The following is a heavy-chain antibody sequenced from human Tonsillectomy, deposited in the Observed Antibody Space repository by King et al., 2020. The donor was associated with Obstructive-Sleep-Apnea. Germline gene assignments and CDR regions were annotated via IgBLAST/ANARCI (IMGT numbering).Heavy chain of an antibody. Sequence: VQLVESGGGVVQPGRSLRLSCAASGFTFSSYAMHWVRQAPGKGLEWVAVISYDGSNKYYADSVKGRFTISRDNSKNTLYLQMNSLRAEDTAVYYCARDNYGDYGPHTGNYFDYWGQGTLVTVSS. D-gene: IGHD4-17*01. CDR3: ARDNYGDYGPHTGNYFDY. J-gene: IGHJ4*02. CDR1: GFTFSSYA. V-gene: IGHV3-30*04. CDR2: ISYDGSNK.